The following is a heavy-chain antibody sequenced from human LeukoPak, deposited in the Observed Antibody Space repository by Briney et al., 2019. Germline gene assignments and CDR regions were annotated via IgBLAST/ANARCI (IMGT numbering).Heavy chain of an antibody. D-gene: IGHD3-22*01. V-gene: IGHV3-53*01. J-gene: IGHJ3*02. CDR3: AREGGSSGSAFDI. CDR1: GFTVSSSC. Sequence: GGSLRLSCAASGFTVSSSCMSWVRQAPGKGLEWVSVIYSGGSTYYADSVKGRFTISRDNSKNTLYLQMNSLRAEDTAVYYCAREGGSSGSAFDIWGQGTMVTVSS. CDR2: IYSGGST.